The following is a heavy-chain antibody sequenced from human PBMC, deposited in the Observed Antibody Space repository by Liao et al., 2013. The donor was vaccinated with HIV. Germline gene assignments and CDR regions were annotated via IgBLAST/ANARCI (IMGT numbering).Heavy chain of an antibody. CDR1: GGSISSGDDY. CDR2: IYYSGST. V-gene: IGHV4-30-4*08. CDR3: ARERYFGDFDLDS. Sequence: QVQLQESGPGLVKPSQTLSLTCTVSGGSISSGDDYWTWIRQPPGKGLEWIGYIYYSGSTYYNPSLMSRVTISVDTSKNQFSLKLNSVTAADTAVYYCARERYFGDFDLDSWGQGTLVTVSS. J-gene: IGHJ4*02. D-gene: IGHD4-17*01.